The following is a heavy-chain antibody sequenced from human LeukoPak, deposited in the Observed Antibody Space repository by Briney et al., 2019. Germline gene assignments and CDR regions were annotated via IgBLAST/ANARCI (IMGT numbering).Heavy chain of an antibody. CDR3: GRFSPDAESH. D-gene: IGHD3-10*01. CDR2: INQDGSLK. J-gene: IGHJ4*02. Sequence: PGGSLRLSCGASGFVFSNYWMSWVRQAPGKGLEWVASINQDGSLKKDVDSLEGRFTISRDNAKNSVFLQMNSLRAEDTGVYYCGRFSPDAESHWGQGTLVTVSS. CDR1: GFVFSNYW. V-gene: IGHV3-7*01.